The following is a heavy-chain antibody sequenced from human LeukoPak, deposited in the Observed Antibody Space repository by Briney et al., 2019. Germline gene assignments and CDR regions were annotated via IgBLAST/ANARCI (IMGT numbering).Heavy chain of an antibody. CDR3: ARDGVQQLVTGGWFDP. J-gene: IGHJ5*02. CDR2: IYNSEST. Sequence: SETLSLTCTVSGGFISNYYWNWIRQPPGKGLEWIGYIYNSESTNYNPSLKSRVIISIDTSKNQFSLKLSSVTAADTAIYYCARDGVQQLVTGGWFDPWGQGVLVTVSS. V-gene: IGHV4-59*01. CDR1: GGFISNYY. D-gene: IGHD6-13*01.